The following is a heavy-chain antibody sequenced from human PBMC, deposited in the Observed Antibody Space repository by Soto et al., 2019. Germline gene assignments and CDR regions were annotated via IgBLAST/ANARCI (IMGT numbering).Heavy chain of an antibody. CDR3: AHTQTGGRNSGDWDY. Sequence: QITLKESGPTLVKPTQTLTLTCTFSGFSLSTSGVGVGWIRQPPGKALEWLALIYWDDDKRYSPSLKSSLTSNKQASTNKVVHTKKNREPVDTATYDCAHTQTGGRNSGDWDYWGQGTLVTVSS. V-gene: IGHV2-5*02. J-gene: IGHJ4*02. CDR2: IYWDDDK. CDR1: GFSLSTSGVG. D-gene: IGHD1-7*01.